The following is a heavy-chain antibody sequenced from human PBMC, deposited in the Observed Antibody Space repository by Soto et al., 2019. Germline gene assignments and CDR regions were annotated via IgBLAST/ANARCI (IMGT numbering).Heavy chain of an antibody. Sequence: TEGSLRLSGAAAGFRFSSYAMSWLRQTPGKGLEWGAGISGGGNDRYYADFVQGRFTFSTDHSRNILYLLLNSLRAEDTAIYYCSRSLFMVAPDNEPFDYWGQGTLVTVSS. V-gene: IGHV3-23*01. CDR3: SRSLFMVAPDNEPFDY. D-gene: IGHD3-10*01. CDR2: ISGGGNDR. CDR1: GFRFSSYA. J-gene: IGHJ4*02.